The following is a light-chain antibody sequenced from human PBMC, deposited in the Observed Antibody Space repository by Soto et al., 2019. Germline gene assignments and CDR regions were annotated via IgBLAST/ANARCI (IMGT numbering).Light chain of an antibody. Sequence: EIVLTQSPATLSLSPGERATLSCRASQSVSSNCLAWYQQKRGQAPRLLIYGASNRATGIPDRFSGSGSGTDFTLIISILEPEDFAVYYCQQYGCSPRTFGQGTKVDNK. V-gene: IGKV3-20*01. CDR2: GAS. CDR1: QSVSSNC. J-gene: IGKJ1*01. CDR3: QQYGCSPRT.